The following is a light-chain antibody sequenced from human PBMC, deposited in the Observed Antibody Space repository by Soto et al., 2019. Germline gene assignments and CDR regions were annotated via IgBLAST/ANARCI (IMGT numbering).Light chain of an antibody. CDR2: WDS. Sequence: DIVLTQSPDSLAVSLGETATITCKSSRTVLSTSNNKDHLAWYHQKPGQSPRVLILWDSTRFSGVPDRFTGNGSGTDFTLTIAGLQADDVGIYSCQQYYSTPTFGQGTRIEI. CDR1: RTVLSTSNNKDH. V-gene: IGKV4-1*01. CDR3: QQYYSTPT. J-gene: IGKJ2*01.